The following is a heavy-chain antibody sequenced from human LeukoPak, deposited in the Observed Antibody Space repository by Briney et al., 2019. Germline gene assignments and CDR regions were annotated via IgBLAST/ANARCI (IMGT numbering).Heavy chain of an antibody. V-gene: IGHV3-23*01. CDR1: GFTFSSYA. D-gene: IGHD2-2*01. J-gene: IGHJ4*02. CDR3: AKDPRELRYQLQTSFDY. Sequence: KPGGSLRLSCAASGFTFSSYAMSWVRQAPGKGLEWVSAISGSGGSTYYADSVKGRFTISRDNSKNTLYLQMNSLRAEDTAVYYCAKDPRELRYQLQTSFDYWGQGTLVTVSS. CDR2: ISGSGGST.